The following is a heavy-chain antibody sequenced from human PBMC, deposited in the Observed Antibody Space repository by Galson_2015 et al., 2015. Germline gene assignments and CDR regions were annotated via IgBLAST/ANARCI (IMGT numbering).Heavy chain of an antibody. J-gene: IGHJ5*02. Sequence: SLRLSCAASGFTFRDYSMNWVRQAPGKGLEWISYISNGGSTIYYADSVKGRFTISRDNAKNSLYLQMNSLRDEDTAVYYCVRSITTLWIDNWFDPWGQGTLVIVSS. CDR1: GFTFRDYS. V-gene: IGHV3-48*02. CDR2: ISNGGSTI. D-gene: IGHD3-9*01. CDR3: VRSITTLWIDNWFDP.